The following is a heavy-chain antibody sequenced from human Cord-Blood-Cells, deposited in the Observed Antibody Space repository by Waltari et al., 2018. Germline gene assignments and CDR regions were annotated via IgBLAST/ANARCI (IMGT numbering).Heavy chain of an antibody. CDR1: GFTFSSYS. Sequence: EVQLVESGGGLVKPGGSLRLSCAASGFTFSSYSMNWVRQAPGKGLEWVSSISSSSSYIYYADSVKGRFTISRDNAKNSLYLQMNSLRAEDTAVYYCATSIQTYYYDSSGYSPFDYWGQGTLVTVSA. D-gene: IGHD3-22*01. J-gene: IGHJ4*02. CDR2: ISSSSSYI. V-gene: IGHV3-21*01. CDR3: ATSIQTYYYDSSGYSPFDY.